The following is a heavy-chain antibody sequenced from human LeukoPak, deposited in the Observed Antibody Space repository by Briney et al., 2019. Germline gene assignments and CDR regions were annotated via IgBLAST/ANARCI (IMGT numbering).Heavy chain of an antibody. V-gene: IGHV3-7*01. Sequence: GGSLRLSCAASGFTFSNYWMSWVRQAPGKGLEWVANTKKDGSEKKYVDSVKGRFTISRDNAENSLHLQMNSLRAEDTAVYYCVREGGSGWYSGWFDPWGQGTLVTVSS. CDR2: TKKDGSEK. CDR1: GFTFSNYW. D-gene: IGHD6-19*01. J-gene: IGHJ5*02. CDR3: VREGGSGWYSGWFDP.